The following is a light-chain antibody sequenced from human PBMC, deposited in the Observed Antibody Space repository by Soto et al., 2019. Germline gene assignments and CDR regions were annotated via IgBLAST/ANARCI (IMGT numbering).Light chain of an antibody. CDR3: HQRSKWPLT. Sequence: EIWVTQSPSTLSVSPGERATLSCRASQSVRSYLAWSQQKPGQAPRLLIYDASNRATDIPARFSGSGSGTDFTLTISSLDPEDSAVYYCHQRSKWPLTFGGGTKVDIK. V-gene: IGKV3-11*01. CDR1: QSVRSY. J-gene: IGKJ4*01. CDR2: DAS.